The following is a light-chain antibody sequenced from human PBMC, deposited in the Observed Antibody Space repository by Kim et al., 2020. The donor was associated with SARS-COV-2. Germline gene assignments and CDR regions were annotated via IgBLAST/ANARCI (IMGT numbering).Light chain of an antibody. J-gene: IGKJ1*01. V-gene: IGKV1-5*03. CDR3: QNYDSDST. CDR2: QAS. CDR1: QTIGSW. Sequence: VESRVTITCRASQTIGSWLAWYKQKPGNAPELLIFQASNLETGVPSRFSGGGSGTEFTLTISSLQPDDFATYYCQNYDSDSTFGQGTKVDIK.